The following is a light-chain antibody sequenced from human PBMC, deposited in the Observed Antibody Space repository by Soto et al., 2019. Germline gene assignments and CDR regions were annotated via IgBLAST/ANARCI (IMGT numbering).Light chain of an antibody. CDR2: AAS. J-gene: IGKJ1*01. V-gene: IGKV1-9*01. Sequence: DIQLSQSPSFLSACVGDRVTMTCRASQGISSYLAWYQQKPGKAPKLLIYAASTLQSGVPSRFSGSGSGTEFTLTISSLQPEDFATYYCQQLNSYPQTFGQGTRLDIK. CDR1: QGISSY. CDR3: QQLNSYPQT.